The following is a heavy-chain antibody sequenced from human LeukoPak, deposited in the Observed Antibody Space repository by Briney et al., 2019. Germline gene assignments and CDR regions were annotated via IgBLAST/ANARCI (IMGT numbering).Heavy chain of an antibody. CDR2: IYYSGST. Sequence: SETLSLTCTVSDGSISSYYWNWIRQPPGKGLEWIGYIYYSGSTNYNPSLKSRVTISVDTSKNQFSLKLSSVTAADTAIYYCARRTAVAGNFDYWGQGTLVTVSS. CDR3: ARRTAVAGNFDY. J-gene: IGHJ4*02. D-gene: IGHD6-19*01. CDR1: DGSISSYY. V-gene: IGHV4-59*08.